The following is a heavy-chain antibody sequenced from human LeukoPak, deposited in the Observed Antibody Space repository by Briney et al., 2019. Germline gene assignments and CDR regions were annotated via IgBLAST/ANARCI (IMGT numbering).Heavy chain of an antibody. J-gene: IGHJ3*01. Sequence: GGSLRLSCAASGFTFSDYYISWIRQSPGKGLEWVSYITGSGATTDYADSVKGRFTIFRNNARNSLYLQMNNLRAEDTALYYCAKAKDDSSSWSWAFDVWGQGTMVTVSS. V-gene: IGHV3-11*01. D-gene: IGHD3-22*01. CDR3: AKAKDDSSSWSWAFDV. CDR2: ITGSGATT. CDR1: GFTFSDYY.